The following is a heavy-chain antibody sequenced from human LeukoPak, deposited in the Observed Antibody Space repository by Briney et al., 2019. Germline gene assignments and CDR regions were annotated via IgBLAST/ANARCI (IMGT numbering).Heavy chain of an antibody. CDR3: ASRDYFDY. J-gene: IGHJ4*02. CDR2: ITADSGTT. Sequence: GGSLRLSCAVSGFTFSTKSMNWAHQAPGKGLEWVSYITADSGTTYYADSVKGRFTISRDNAKNSLFLQMNSLRDEDTAVYYCASRDYFDYWGQGTLVTVSS. CDR1: GFTFSTKS. V-gene: IGHV3-48*02.